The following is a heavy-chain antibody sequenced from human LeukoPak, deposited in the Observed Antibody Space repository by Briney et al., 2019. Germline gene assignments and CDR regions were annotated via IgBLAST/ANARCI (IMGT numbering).Heavy chain of an antibody. CDR1: GYTFTGYY. Sequence: ASVKVSCKASGYTFTGYYMHWVGQAPGQGLEWMGWIKPNRGGTNYAKKFQGRVTMTRDTSISTDYMELRRLRCEDRAAEYCARGPGGYYYYIYVWAKGTTVTISS. CDR2: IKPNRGGT. V-gene: IGHV1-2*02. CDR3: ARGPGGYYYYIYV. J-gene: IGHJ6*03.